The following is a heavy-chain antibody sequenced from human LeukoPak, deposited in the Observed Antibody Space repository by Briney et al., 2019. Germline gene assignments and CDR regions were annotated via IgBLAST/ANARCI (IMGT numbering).Heavy chain of an antibody. CDR3: AKGRFYGGNSGNADAFDV. D-gene: IGHD4-23*01. J-gene: IGHJ3*01. Sequence: GGSLRLSCAASGFTFSSYAMSWVRQAPGKGLEWVSAISGIGGSTYYADSVKGRFTISRDNSKNTLYLQMNSLRAEDTAVYYCAKGRFYGGNSGNADAFDVWGQGTMVTVSS. CDR2: ISGIGGST. CDR1: GFTFSSYA. V-gene: IGHV3-23*01.